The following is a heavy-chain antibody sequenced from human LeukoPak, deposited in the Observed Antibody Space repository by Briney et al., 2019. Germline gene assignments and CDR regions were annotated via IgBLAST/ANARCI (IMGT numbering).Heavy chain of an antibody. Sequence: GGPLRLSCAASGFTFSSYWMHWVRQAPGKGLVWVSRINSDGSSTSYADSVKGRFTISRDNAKNTLYLQMNSLRAEDTAVYYCARVNLRFDAFDIWGQGTMVTVSS. V-gene: IGHV3-74*01. CDR1: GFTFSSYW. CDR2: INSDGSST. D-gene: IGHD3-3*01. CDR3: ARVNLRFDAFDI. J-gene: IGHJ3*02.